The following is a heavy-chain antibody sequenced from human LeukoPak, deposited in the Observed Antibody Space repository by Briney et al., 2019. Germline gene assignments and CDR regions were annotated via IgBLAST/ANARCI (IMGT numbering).Heavy chain of an antibody. CDR3: ARGLVYYDILRNYFDY. CDR2: IIPIFGTA. V-gene: IGHV1-69*13. Sequence: SVKVSSKASGGTFSSYAISWVRQAPEQGLEWMGGIIPIFGTANYAQKFQGRVTITADESTSTAYMELSSLRSEDTAVYYCARGLVYYDILRNYFDYWGQGTLVTVSS. D-gene: IGHD3-9*01. J-gene: IGHJ4*02. CDR1: GGTFSSYA.